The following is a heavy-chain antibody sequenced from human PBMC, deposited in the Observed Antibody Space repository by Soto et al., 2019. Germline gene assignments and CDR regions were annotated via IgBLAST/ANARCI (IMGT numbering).Heavy chain of an antibody. J-gene: IGHJ4*02. CDR3: ATDSPPGDY. V-gene: IGHV1-18*01. CDR2: ISADNGNT. CDR1: GYTFTKYG. Sequence: QVQLVQSGAEVKKPGASVKVSCKASGYTFTKYGISWVRQAPGQGLDWMGWISADNGNTNYAQKLQGRVTMTTDTSTSPAYMELRGLRSDDTAVYACATDSPPGDYLGQGTLITVSS.